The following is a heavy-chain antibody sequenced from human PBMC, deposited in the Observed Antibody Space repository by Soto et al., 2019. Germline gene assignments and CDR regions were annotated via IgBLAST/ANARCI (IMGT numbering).Heavy chain of an antibody. D-gene: IGHD5-18*01. CDR3: ARDRLMATAGTARHYFGLDV. Sequence: PSETLSLTCTVSGGSIRSGGYYWSWVRQSPRRGLEWIGNIYYSGNTYYNPSLKSRLTISVDTSKNQFSLNLRSVTAADTAVYYCARDRLMATAGTARHYFGLDVWGQGTTVTVSS. CDR1: GGSIRSGGYY. V-gene: IGHV4-31*03. J-gene: IGHJ6*02. CDR2: IYYSGNT.